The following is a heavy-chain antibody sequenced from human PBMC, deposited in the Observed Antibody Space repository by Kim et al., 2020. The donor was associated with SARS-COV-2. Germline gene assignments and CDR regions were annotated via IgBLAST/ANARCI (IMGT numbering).Heavy chain of an antibody. CDR2: ISGSGGST. Sequence: GGSLRLSCAASGFTFSSYAMSWVRQAPGKGLEWVSAISGSGGSTYYADSVKGRFTISRDNSKNTLYLQMNSLRAEDTAVYYCAKDRPFLSGLRGDPDAFDIWGQGTMVTVSS. CDR1: GFTFSSYA. J-gene: IGHJ3*02. V-gene: IGHV3-23*01. CDR3: AKDRPFLSGLRGDPDAFDI. D-gene: IGHD3-16*01.